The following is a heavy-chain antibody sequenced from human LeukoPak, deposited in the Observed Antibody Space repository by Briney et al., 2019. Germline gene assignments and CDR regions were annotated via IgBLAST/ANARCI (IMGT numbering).Heavy chain of an antibody. V-gene: IGHV4-34*01. Sequence: SETPSLTCAVYGRSFSGYYWSWIRQPPGKGLEWIGEINHSGSTNYNPSLKSRVTISVDTSKNQFSLKLSSVTAADTAVYYCARGGVRGLSIWGQGTLVTVSS. CDR3: ARGGVRGLSI. J-gene: IGHJ4*02. CDR2: INHSGST. D-gene: IGHD3-10*01. CDR1: GRSFSGYY.